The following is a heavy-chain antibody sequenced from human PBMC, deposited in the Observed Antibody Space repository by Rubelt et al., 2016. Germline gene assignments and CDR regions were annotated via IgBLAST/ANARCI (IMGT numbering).Heavy chain of an antibody. V-gene: IGHV4-38-2*02. D-gene: IGHD6-13*01. Sequence: QVQLQESGPGLVKSSETLSLTCSVSGYSIRSGYYWGWIRQPPGKGPEWIGSIYYSGSTYYNPSLKSRVTISADTSKNQFSWTRSFGTAADTAVYYCAGYSSSYNWFDPWGQGTLVTVSS. CDR1: GYSIRSGYY. CDR3: AGYSSSYNWFDP. J-gene: IGHJ5*02. CDR2: IYYSGST.